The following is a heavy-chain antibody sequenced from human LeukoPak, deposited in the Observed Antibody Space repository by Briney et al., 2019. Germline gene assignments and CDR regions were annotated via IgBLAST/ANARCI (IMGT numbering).Heavy chain of an antibody. J-gene: IGHJ3*02. V-gene: IGHV1-46*01. CDR3: ARDLGGTPGWDAFDI. CDR1: GYTFTSYY. Sequence: ASVKVSCKASGYTFTSYYMHWVRQAPGQGLEWMGIINPSGGSTSYAQKFQGRVTMTRDTSTSTVYMELSSLRSEDTAVYYCARDLGGTPGWDAFDIWGQGTMVTVSS. D-gene: IGHD6-19*01. CDR2: INPSGGST.